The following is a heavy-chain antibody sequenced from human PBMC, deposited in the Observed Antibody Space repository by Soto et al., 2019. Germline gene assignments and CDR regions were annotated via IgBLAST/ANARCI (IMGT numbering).Heavy chain of an antibody. CDR2: IYYSGRT. V-gene: IGHV4-30-4*01. CDR3: ARDRSNSPDYFDF. D-gene: IGHD6-6*01. J-gene: IGHJ4*02. CDR1: GGSIDNYEYY. Sequence: PSETLSLTCTVSGGSIDNYEYYWTWIRQPPGKGLEWVGYIYYSGRTNYNPPLNSRLTISLDTSKNQFSLRLTSVSAADTAMYYCARDRSNSPDYFDFWGQGTLVTVSS.